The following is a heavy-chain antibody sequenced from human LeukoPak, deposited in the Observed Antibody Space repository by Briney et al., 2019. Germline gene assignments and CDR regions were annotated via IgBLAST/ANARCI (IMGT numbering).Heavy chain of an antibody. D-gene: IGHD4-17*01. Sequence: KPSETLSLTCAVSDESFSSHYWTWIRQPPGKGLEWIGYISYIGSTNYNPSLKSRVTISIDTSKNQFSLKLSSVTAADTAVYYCARDLVTVTKGFDIWGQGTMVSVSS. CDR2: ISYIGST. CDR3: ARDLVTVTKGFDI. V-gene: IGHV4-59*11. CDR1: DESFSSHY. J-gene: IGHJ3*02.